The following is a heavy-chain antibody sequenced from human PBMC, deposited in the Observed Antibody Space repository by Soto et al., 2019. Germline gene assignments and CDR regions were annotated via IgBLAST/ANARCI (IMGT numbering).Heavy chain of an antibody. CDR1: GFTFSSYA. CDR2: ISGSGGST. J-gene: IGHJ4*02. Sequence: GGSLRLSCAASGFTFSSYAMSWVRQAPGKGLEWVSAISGSGGSTYYADSVKGRFTISRDNSKNTLYLQMNSLRAEDTAVCYCAKAASLYSYGWEGYWGQGTLVTVSS. D-gene: IGHD5-18*01. CDR3: AKAASLYSYGWEGY. V-gene: IGHV3-23*01.